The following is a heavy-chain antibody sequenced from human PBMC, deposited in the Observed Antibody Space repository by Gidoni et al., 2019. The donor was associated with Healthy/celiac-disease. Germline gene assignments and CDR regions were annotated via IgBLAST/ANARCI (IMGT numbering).Heavy chain of an antibody. V-gene: IGHV4-31*03. D-gene: IGHD1-26*01. CDR2: IYSSGST. CDR3: AREKIIGAYSGSSKYFDY. Sequence: QVQLQESGPGLVKPSQTLSLTCTVSGGSISSGGYSWSWIRQHPGKGLEWIGYIYSSGSTYYNPSLKSRVTISVDTSKNQFSLKLSSVTAADTAVYYCAREKIIGAYSGSSKYFDYWGQGTLVTVSS. CDR1: GGSISSGGYS. J-gene: IGHJ4*02.